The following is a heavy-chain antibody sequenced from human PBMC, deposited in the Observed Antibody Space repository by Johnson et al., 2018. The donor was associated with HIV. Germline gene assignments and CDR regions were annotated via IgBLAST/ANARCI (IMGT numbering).Heavy chain of an antibody. CDR1: GFTVSSNY. D-gene: IGHD1-26*01. J-gene: IGHJ3*02. CDR2: IYSGGST. Sequence: VRLVETGGGLIQPGGSLRLSCAASGFTVSSNYMRWVRQAPGKGLEWVSVIYSGGSTYYADSVPGRFTISRDNSKNTLYLQMNSLRAEDTAVYYGARDPYSGSYSAFDIWGQGTMVTVSS. V-gene: IGHV3-53*02. CDR3: ARDPYSGSYSAFDI.